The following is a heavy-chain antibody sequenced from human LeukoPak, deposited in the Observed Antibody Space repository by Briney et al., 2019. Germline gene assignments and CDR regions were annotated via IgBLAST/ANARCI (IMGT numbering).Heavy chain of an antibody. CDR3: ASELNYDILTGYRPAS. CDR2: IIPIFGTA. D-gene: IGHD3-9*01. V-gene: IGHV1-69*01. CDR1: GGTFSSYA. Sequence: SVKVSCKASGGTFSSYAISWVRQAPGQGLEWMGGIIPIFGTANYAQKFQGRVTITADESTSTAYMELSSLRSEDTAVYYCASELNYDILTGYRPASWGQGTLVTVSS. J-gene: IGHJ5*02.